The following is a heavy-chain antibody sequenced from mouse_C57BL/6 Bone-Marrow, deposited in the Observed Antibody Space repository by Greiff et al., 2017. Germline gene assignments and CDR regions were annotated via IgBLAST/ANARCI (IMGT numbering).Heavy chain of an antibody. CDR2: INPTNGGT. CDR3: ARESYSYALSGFDY. Sequence: VQLQQPGTELVKPGASVKLSCKASGYTFTSYWMHWVKQRPGQGLEWIGNINPTNGGTNYNEKFKGKATLTVDTASSTAYIQLSSLTSEDSAVYYCARESYSYALSGFDYWGQGTTLTVSS. D-gene: IGHD2-12*01. V-gene: IGHV1-53*01. J-gene: IGHJ2*01. CDR1: GYTFTSYW.